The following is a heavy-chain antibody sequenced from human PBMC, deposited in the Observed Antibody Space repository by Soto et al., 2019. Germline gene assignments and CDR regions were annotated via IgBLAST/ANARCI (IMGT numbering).Heavy chain of an antibody. J-gene: IGHJ6*02. CDR1: GGTFSSYA. Sequence: GASVKVSCKASGGTFSSYAISWVRQAPGQGLEWMGGIIPIFGTANYAQKFQGRVTITADESTSTAYMELSSLRSEDTAVYYCARAMGATITSYYYYGMDVWGQGTTVTVSS. D-gene: IGHD5-12*01. V-gene: IGHV1-69*13. CDR3: ARAMGATITSYYYYGMDV. CDR2: IIPIFGTA.